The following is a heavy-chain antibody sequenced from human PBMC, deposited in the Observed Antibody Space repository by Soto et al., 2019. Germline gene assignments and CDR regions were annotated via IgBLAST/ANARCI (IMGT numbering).Heavy chain of an antibody. CDR1: GFTFTNSA. D-gene: IGHD6-19*01. CDR3: AAAPRLDYYFDY. V-gene: IGHV1-58*01. CDR2: IVVGSGNT. J-gene: IGHJ4*02. Sequence: EASVKVSCKASGFTFTNSAVQWVRQARGQRLEWIGWIVVGSGNTNYAQKFQERVTITRDMSTTTVYMELSSLRSEDTAMYYCAAAPRLDYYFDYWGQGTLVTVSS.